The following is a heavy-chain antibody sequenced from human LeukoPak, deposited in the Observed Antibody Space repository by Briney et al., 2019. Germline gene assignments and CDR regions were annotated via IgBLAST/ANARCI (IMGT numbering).Heavy chain of an antibody. CDR1: GGTFSSYA. J-gene: IGHJ4*02. Sequence: SVKVSCKASGGTFSSYAISWVRQAPGQGLEWMGRIIPILGIANYAQKFQGRVTITADTSTSTAYMELRSLRSDDTAVYYCARDDSSGYYPLHDYWGQGTLVTVSS. CDR3: ARDDSSGYYPLHDY. CDR2: IIPILGIA. V-gene: IGHV1-69*04. D-gene: IGHD3-22*01.